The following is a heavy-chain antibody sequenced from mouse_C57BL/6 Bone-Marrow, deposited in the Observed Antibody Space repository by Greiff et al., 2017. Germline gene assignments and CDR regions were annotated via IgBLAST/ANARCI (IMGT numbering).Heavy chain of an antibody. J-gene: IGHJ2*01. D-gene: IGHD1-1*01. CDR3: ARGYYGSSYNYFDY. Sequence: QVQLQQSGAELVMPGASVKLSCTASGYTFTSYWMHWVKQRPGQGLEWIGEIDPSDSYTNYNQKFKGKSTLTVDKSSSTAYMQLSSLTSEDSAVYYCARGYYGSSYNYFDYWGQGTTLTVSS. CDR1: GYTFTSYW. CDR2: IDPSDSYT. V-gene: IGHV1-69*01.